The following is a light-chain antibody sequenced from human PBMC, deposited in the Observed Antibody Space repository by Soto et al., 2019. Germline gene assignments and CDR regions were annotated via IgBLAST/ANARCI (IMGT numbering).Light chain of an antibody. CDR1: QSTNSW. CDR2: KAS. Sequence: DIQMTQSPSTLSASVGDRVTITGRASQSTNSWLAWYQQKPGKVPKLLIYKASSLESGVPSRFSGSGSGTEFTLTISSLQPDDFATYYCQQYSSYSTFGQGTRV. V-gene: IGKV1-5*03. CDR3: QQYSSYST. J-gene: IGKJ1*01.